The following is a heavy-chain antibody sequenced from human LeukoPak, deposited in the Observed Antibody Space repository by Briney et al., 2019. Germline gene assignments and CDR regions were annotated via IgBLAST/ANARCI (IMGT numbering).Heavy chain of an antibody. Sequence: AASVKVSCKASGYTFTSYDINWVRQATGQGLEWMGWMNPNSGNTGYAQKFQGRVTMTRNTSISTAYMELSSLRSGDTAVYYCAREVATDYYYYYGMDVWGQGTTVTVSS. CDR2: MNPNSGNT. V-gene: IGHV1-8*01. D-gene: IGHD5-12*01. CDR3: AREVATDYYYYYGMDV. J-gene: IGHJ6*02. CDR1: GYTFTSYD.